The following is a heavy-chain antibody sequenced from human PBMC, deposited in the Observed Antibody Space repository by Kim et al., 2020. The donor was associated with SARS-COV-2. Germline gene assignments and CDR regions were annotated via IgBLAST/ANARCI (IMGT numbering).Heavy chain of an antibody. Sequence: GGSLRLSCAASGFTFSSYAMSWVRQAPGKGLEWVSAISGSGGSTYYADSVKGRFTISRDNSKNTLYLQMNSLRAADTAVYYCAKVYYDSSGYYQGFDYWGQGTLVTVSS. D-gene: IGHD3-22*01. V-gene: IGHV3-23*01. J-gene: IGHJ4*02. CDR2: ISGSGGST. CDR3: AKVYYDSSGYYQGFDY. CDR1: GFTFSSYA.